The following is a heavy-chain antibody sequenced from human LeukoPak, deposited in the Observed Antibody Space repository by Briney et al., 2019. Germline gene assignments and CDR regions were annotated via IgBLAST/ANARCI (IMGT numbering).Heavy chain of an antibody. Sequence: SETLSLTCTVSGGSISSYYWSWIRQPPGKGLEWIGYIYYSGSTNYNPSLKSRVTISVDRSKNQFSLKLSSVTAADTAVYYCARDIVARRGYYYYMDVWGKGTTVTVSS. CDR1: GGSISSYY. CDR3: ARDIVARRGYYYYMDV. J-gene: IGHJ6*03. CDR2: IYYSGST. V-gene: IGHV4-59*12. D-gene: IGHD6-6*01.